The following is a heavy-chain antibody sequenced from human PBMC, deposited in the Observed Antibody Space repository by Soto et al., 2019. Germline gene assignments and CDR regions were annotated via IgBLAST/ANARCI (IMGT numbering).Heavy chain of an antibody. CDR2: ISGSGGST. CDR3: AKGRIAAAGRGSWFDP. D-gene: IGHD6-13*01. J-gene: IGHJ5*02. Sequence: GSLRLSCAASGFTFSSYAMSWVRQAPGKGLEWVSAISGSGGSTYYADSVKGRFTISRDNSKNTLYLQMNSLRAEDTAVYYCAKGRIAAAGRGSWFDPWGQGTLVTVSS. V-gene: IGHV3-23*01. CDR1: GFTFSSYA.